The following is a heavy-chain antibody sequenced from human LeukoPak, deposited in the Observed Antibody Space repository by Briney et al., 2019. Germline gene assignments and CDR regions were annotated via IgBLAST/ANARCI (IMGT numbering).Heavy chain of an antibody. CDR3: AKGTIGGSYVRYFQH. D-gene: IGHD1-26*01. Sequence: GGSLRLSCAASGFTFSSYAMSWVRQAPGKGLEWVSAISGSGGSTYYADSVKGRFTISRDNSKNTLYLQMNSLRAEDTAVYYCAKGTIGGSYVRYFQHWGQGTLVTVSS. CDR1: GFTFSSYA. CDR2: ISGSGGST. J-gene: IGHJ1*01. V-gene: IGHV3-23*01.